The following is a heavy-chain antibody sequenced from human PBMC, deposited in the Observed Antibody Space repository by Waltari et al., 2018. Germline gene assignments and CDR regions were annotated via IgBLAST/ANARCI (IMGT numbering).Heavy chain of an antibody. D-gene: IGHD5-12*01. Sequence: QLQPQASGPSLVTPSETLSLICRVSDFSITINRLSWAWIRQSPGQGLEWIGTVSYSGTTYISPSLKSRVSVSRDTSKNQVSLILGSVTAADMAVYYCATYIGASVGTAAFDVWGQGTMVTVSS. CDR2: VSYSGTT. CDR3: ATYIGASVGTAAFDV. CDR1: DFSITINRLS. V-gene: IGHV4-39*01. J-gene: IGHJ3*01.